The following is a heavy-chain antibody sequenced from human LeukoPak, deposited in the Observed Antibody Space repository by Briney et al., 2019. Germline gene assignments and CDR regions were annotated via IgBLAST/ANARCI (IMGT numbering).Heavy chain of an antibody. CDR3: AKNRGYPSFDY. Sequence: PGESLRLSCAASGFTFSNYAMSWVRQAPGQGLEWVSAISDSGGHTYYADSVKGRFTVSRDNSKNTLYLQMNSLRAEDTAVYYCAKNRGYPSFDYWGQGTLVTVSS. V-gene: IGHV3-23*01. CDR2: ISDSGGHT. D-gene: IGHD3-10*01. CDR1: GFTFSNYA. J-gene: IGHJ4*02.